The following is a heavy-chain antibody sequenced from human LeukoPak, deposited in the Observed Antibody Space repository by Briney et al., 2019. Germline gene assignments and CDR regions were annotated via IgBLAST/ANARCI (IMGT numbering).Heavy chain of an antibody. CDR2: IGNTGSTI. V-gene: IGHV3-48*03. CDR3: VRGDRYFFDF. CDR1: GFTFSSYE. J-gene: IGHJ4*02. Sequence: GGSLRLSCAASGFTFSSYEMNWVRQAPGRGLEWVSYIGNTGSTIYYTDSVKGRFTISRDNAKNPLYLQMNSLRAEDTAIYYCVRGDRYFFDFWGQGTLVTVSS.